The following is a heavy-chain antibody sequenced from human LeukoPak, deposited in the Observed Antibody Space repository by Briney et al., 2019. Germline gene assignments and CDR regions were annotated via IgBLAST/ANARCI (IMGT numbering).Heavy chain of an antibody. CDR1: GGSFSGYY. CDR3: ARGGYFDY. J-gene: IGHJ4*02. Sequence: PSETLSLTCAVYGGSFSGYYWSWIRQPPGKGLEWIGEINHSGSTNYNPSLKSRVTVSVDTSKNQFSLKLRSVTAADTAVYYCARGGYFDYWGQGNLVTVSS. V-gene: IGHV4-34*01. CDR2: INHSGST.